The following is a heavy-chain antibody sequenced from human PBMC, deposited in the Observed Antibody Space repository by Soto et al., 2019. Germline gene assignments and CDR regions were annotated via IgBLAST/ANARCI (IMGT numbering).Heavy chain of an antibody. CDR1: GGSISSGGYY. V-gene: IGHV4-31*03. CDR2: IYYSGST. D-gene: IGHD3-10*01. J-gene: IGHJ4*02. Sequence: TLSLTCTVSGGSISSGGYYWSWIRQHPGKGLEWIGYIYYSGSTYYNPSLKSRVTISVDTSKNQFSLKLSSVTAADTAVYYCARVVMVRGSFVPIYFDYWGQGTLVTVSS. CDR3: ARVVMVRGSFVPIYFDY.